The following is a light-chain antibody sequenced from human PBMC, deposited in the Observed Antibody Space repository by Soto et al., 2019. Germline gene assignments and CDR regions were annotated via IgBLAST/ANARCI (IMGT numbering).Light chain of an antibody. J-gene: IGKJ2*01. CDR1: QTISSW. CDR2: KAS. CDR3: QQYDNWPYT. V-gene: IGKV1-5*03. Sequence: DIQMTQSPSTLSGSVGDRVTITCRASQTISSWLAWYQQKPGKAPKLLIYKASTLKSGVPSRFSGSGSGTEFTLTISSLQPDDFAVYYCQQYDNWPYTFGPGTKLEIK.